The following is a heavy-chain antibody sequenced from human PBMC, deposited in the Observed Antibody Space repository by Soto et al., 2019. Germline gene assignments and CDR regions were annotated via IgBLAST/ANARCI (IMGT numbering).Heavy chain of an antibody. J-gene: IGHJ4*02. CDR3: ALRSMAVVPEY. V-gene: IGHV4-59*01. Sequence: QVQLQESGPGLVKPSETLSLTCAVSGDSISSYYCMWIRQPPGKGLESIGYLYYGRSANYNPSLKSTVTLAVDTTTNQCSLTLGSMTAADTAVYYCALRSMAVVPEYWGQGTLVTVSS. D-gene: IGHD3-22*01. CDR1: GDSISSYY. CDR2: LYYGRSA.